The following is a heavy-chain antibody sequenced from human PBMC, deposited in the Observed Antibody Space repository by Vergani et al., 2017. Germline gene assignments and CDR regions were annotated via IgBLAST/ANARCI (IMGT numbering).Heavy chain of an antibody. J-gene: IGHJ6*02. CDR2: VYTSGMT. D-gene: IGHD3-10*01. CDR3: ARELSYYYGSWSDDYNPYYYEGMDV. CDR1: GGSINTGAYY. Sequence: QVQLQESGPRLVRPSQTLSLTCTVSGGSINTGAYYWSWIRQPAGKGLEWIGRVYTSGMTNYKPSLKSRVTILVDRSKSQLSLKLTSVTAGDTAVYFCARELSYYYGSWSDDYNPYYYEGMDVWGPGTTVTVSS. V-gene: IGHV4-61*02.